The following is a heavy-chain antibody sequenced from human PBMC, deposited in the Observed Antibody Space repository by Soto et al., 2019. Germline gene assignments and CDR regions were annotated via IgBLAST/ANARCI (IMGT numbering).Heavy chain of an antibody. J-gene: IGHJ5*01. CDR3: TRADDDSGYRCQVTLFSLYS. CDR2: VYYNGIT. V-gene: IGHV4-59*11. CDR1: WGSMNHHY. D-gene: IGHD5-18*01. Sequence: WSVSWGSMNHHYSSWIRQHTGKGLEWLGYVYYNGITNYNPSLKSRVTMSVDTSKNQLSLNLTSLTAADTAIYYCTRADDDSGYRCQVTLFSLYS.